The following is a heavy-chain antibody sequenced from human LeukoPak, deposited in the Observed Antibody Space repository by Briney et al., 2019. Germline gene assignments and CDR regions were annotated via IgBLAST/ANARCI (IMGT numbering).Heavy chain of an antibody. CDR2: IYYSGST. CDR3: ARDMAEAGYFDS. Sequence: SETLSLTCTVSGGSISSSFYYWGWIRQPPGKGLEWIGSIYYSGSTYYNPSLKSRVTISVDTSKNQFSLKLSSVTAADTAVHYCARDMAEAGYFDSWGQGTLVTVSS. J-gene: IGHJ4*02. D-gene: IGHD6-19*01. V-gene: IGHV4-39*07. CDR1: GGSISSSFYY.